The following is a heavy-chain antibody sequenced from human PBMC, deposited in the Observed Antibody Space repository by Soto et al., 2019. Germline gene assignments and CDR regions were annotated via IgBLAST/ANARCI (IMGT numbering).Heavy chain of an antibody. CDR2: IYYSGST. V-gene: IGHV4-59*01. Sequence: SETLSLTCTVAGGSINSDYWTWIRQPPGRGLEWVGYIYYSGSTSYNPSLSSRVTITVDRSKNQFSLKLRSVTAADTALYYSARDQGRAYKRAGFGYWGQGILVTVSS. J-gene: IGHJ4*02. D-gene: IGHD1-1*01. CDR3: ARDQGRAYKRAGFGY. CDR1: GGSINSDY.